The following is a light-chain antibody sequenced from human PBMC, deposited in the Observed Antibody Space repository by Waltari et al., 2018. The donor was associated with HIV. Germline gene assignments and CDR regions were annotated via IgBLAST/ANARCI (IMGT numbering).Light chain of an antibody. Sequence: DIQMTQSPSTLSASVGDRVTITCRASQSISTWLAWYQHKPGSAPKLLIYKASTLVSGVPSRFSGDGSGTEFTLTISSLQAEDVAVYYCQQYYGPPYTFGQGTKLEIK. CDR2: KAS. V-gene: IGKV1-5*03. J-gene: IGKJ2*01. CDR1: QSISTW. CDR3: QQYYGPPYT.